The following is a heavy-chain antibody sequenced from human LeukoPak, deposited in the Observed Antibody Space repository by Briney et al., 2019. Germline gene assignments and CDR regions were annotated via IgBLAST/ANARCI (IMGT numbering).Heavy chain of an antibody. J-gene: IGHJ2*01. V-gene: IGHV1-69*05. CDR2: IIPIFGTA. D-gene: IGHD1-14*01. CDR1: GGTFSSYA. Sequence: GASVKVSCKASGGTFSSYAISWVRQAPGQGLEWMGGIIPIFGTANYAQKFQGRVTITTDESTSTAYMELSSLRSEDTAVYYCARDTHGTPEGWYFDLRGRGTLVTVSS. CDR3: ARDTHGTPEGWYFDL.